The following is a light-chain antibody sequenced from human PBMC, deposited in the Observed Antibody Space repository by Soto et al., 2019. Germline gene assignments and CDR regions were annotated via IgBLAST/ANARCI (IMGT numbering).Light chain of an antibody. J-gene: IGKJ4*01. CDR3: QQRGDWPLT. V-gene: IGKV3-11*01. CDR2: DAS. CDR1: QSVSNH. Sequence: EIVLTQSPATLSLSPGERATLSCRASQSVSNHLAWYQQKRGQAPRLLIYDASTRATGIPARFSGRGSGTDFTLTISSREPEDFAVYYCQQRGDWPLTFGGGTKVDIK.